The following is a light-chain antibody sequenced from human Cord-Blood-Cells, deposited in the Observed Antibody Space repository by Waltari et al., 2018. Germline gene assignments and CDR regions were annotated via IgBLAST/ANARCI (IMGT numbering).Light chain of an antibody. CDR3: NSRDSSGNHYV. Sequence: QKPGQAPVLVIYGKNNRPSGIPDRFSGSSSGNTASLTITGAQAEDKADYYCNSRDSSGNHYVFGTGTRVTVL. CDR2: GKN. V-gene: IGLV3-19*01. J-gene: IGLJ1*01.